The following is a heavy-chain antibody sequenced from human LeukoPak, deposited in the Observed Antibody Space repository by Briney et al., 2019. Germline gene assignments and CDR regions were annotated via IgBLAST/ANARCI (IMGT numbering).Heavy chain of an antibody. J-gene: IGHJ6*02. D-gene: IGHD3-3*01. CDR2: TYYRSKWYN. CDR3: ARDPVDYDFWSGYSKAVGMDV. CDR1: GDSVSSNSAA. Sequence: SQTLSLTCAISGDSVSSNSAAWNWIRHSPSRGLEWLGRTYYRSKWYNDYAVSVKSRITINPDTSKNQFSLQLNSVTPEDTAVYYCARDPVDYDFWSGYSKAVGMDVWGQGTTVTVSS. V-gene: IGHV6-1*01.